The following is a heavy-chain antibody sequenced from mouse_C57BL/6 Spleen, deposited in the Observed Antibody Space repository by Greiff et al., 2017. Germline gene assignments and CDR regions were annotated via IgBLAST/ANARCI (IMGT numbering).Heavy chain of an antibody. D-gene: IGHD2-3*01. CDR2: IRNKANGYTT. Sequence: EVKLMESGGGLVQPGGSLSLSCAASGFTFTDYYMSWVRQPPGKALEWLGFIRNKANGYTTEYSASVKGRFTISRDNSQSILYLQMNALRAEDSATYYCARYGDGYYPYFDYWGQGTTLTVSS. V-gene: IGHV7-3*01. J-gene: IGHJ2*01. CDR3: ARYGDGYYPYFDY. CDR1: GFTFTDYY.